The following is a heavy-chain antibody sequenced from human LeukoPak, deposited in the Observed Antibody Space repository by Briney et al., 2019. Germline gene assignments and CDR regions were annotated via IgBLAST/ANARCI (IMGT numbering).Heavy chain of an antibody. V-gene: IGHV3-7*01. J-gene: IGHJ4*02. CDR2: IKQDGSEK. CDR1: GFTFSSYW. CDR3: ARPATILTGYFVLSGYFDY. Sequence: PGGSLRLSCAASGFTFSSYWMSWVRQAPGKGLEWVANIKQDGSEKYYVDSVKGRFTISRDNAKNSLYLQMNSLRAEDTAVYYCARPATILTGYFVLSGYFDYWGQGTLVTVSS. D-gene: IGHD3-9*01.